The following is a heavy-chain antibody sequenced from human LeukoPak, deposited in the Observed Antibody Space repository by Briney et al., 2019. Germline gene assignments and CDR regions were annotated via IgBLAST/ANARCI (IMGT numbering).Heavy chain of an antibody. CDR3: ARDGVVGATTLDY. CDR2: LSGSSGTT. CDR1: GFTFSSYV. J-gene: IGHJ4*02. D-gene: IGHD1-26*01. Sequence: GGSLRLSCAASGFTFSSYVMSWVRQAPGKGLEWVSALSGSSGTTYYADSVKGRFTISRDNSKNTLYLQMNSLRAEDTAVYYCARDGVVGATTLDYWGQGTLVTVSS. V-gene: IGHV3-23*01.